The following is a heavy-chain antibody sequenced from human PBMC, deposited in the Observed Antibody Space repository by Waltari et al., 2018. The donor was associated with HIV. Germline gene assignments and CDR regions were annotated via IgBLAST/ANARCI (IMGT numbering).Heavy chain of an antibody. V-gene: IGHV1-3*01. Sequence: QVQLVQSGAEVKKPGASVKVSCKASGYTFTSYAMHWVRQAPGQRLEWMGWINAGNGNTKYSQKFQGRVTITRDTSASTAYMELSSLRSEDTAVYYCARGGVRMSSSWYGGVNWFDPWGQRTLVTVSS. D-gene: IGHD6-13*01. J-gene: IGHJ5*02. CDR1: GYTFTSYA. CDR3: ARGGVRMSSSWYGGVNWFDP. CDR2: INAGNGNT.